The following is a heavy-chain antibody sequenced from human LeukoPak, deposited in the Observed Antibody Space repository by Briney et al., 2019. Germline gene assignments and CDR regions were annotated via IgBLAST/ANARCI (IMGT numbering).Heavy chain of an antibody. CDR1: GFTFTAFT. D-gene: IGHD3-10*01. CDR3: VRDSEQVRGVGFDY. Sequence: GGSLRLSCAASGFTFTAFTINWVRQVPGKGLLWVSRIKSDGSSTSYADSVKGRFTISRDNAKNTLYLQMNSLRAEDTAVYYCVRDSEQVRGVGFDYWGQGTLVTVSS. CDR2: IKSDGSST. V-gene: IGHV3-74*01. J-gene: IGHJ4*02.